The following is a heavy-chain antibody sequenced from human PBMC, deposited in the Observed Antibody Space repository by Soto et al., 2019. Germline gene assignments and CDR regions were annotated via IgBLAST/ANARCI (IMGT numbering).Heavy chain of an antibody. D-gene: IGHD2-15*01. CDR3: ARDYGYCSGGSCWPYNWFDP. CDR1: GFTFSSYA. V-gene: IGHV3-30-3*01. Sequence: SLRLSCAASGFTFSSYAMHWVRQAPGKGLEWGAVISYDGSNKYYADSVKGRFTISRDNSKNTLYLQMNSLRAEDTAVYYCARDYGYCSGGSCWPYNWFDPWGQGTLVTVSS. J-gene: IGHJ5*02. CDR2: ISYDGSNK.